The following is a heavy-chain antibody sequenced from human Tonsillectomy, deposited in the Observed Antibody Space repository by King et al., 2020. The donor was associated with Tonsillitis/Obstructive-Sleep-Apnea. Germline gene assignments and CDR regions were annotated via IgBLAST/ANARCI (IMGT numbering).Heavy chain of an antibody. CDR2: IYYSGST. CDR3: ARLGCSSTSCFGDYYYYYMDV. Sequence: QLQESGPGLVKPSETLSLTCTVSGGSISSYYWSWIRQPPGKGLEWIGYIYYSGSTNYNPSLKSRVTISVDTSKNQFSLKLSSVTAADTAVYYCARLGCSSTSCFGDYYYYYMDVWGKGTTVTVSS. D-gene: IGHD2-2*01. CDR1: GGSISSYY. J-gene: IGHJ6*03. V-gene: IGHV4-59*01.